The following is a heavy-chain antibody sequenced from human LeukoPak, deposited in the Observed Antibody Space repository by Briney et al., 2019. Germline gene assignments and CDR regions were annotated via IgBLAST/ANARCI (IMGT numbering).Heavy chain of an antibody. CDR2: ISSSSSYI. CDR1: GFTFSSYS. Sequence: GGSLRLSCAASGFTFSSYSMNWVRQAPGKGLEWVSSISSSSSYIYYADSVKGRFTISRDNAKNSLYLQTNSLRAEDTAVYYCARVRGDYYGSGSYYTFDYWGQGTLVTVSS. CDR3: ARVRGDYYGSGSYYTFDY. J-gene: IGHJ4*02. D-gene: IGHD3-10*01. V-gene: IGHV3-21*01.